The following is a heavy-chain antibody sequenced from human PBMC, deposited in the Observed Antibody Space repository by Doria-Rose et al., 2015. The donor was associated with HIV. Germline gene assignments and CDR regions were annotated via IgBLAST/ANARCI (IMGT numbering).Heavy chain of an antibody. D-gene: IGHD1-26*01. Sequence: VQLVESGPGLVKPSETLSLTCSVSGGSISHYYWSWIRQPPGKGLEYIGDIFYTGSTIYSPSLKSRVSVAIGTSKNKFSLRLSSVTAADTAVYYCARVLSGTYDYWGQGTLVTVSS. V-gene: IGHV4-59*01. CDR1: GGSISHYY. CDR3: ARVLSGTYDY. CDR2: IFYTGST. J-gene: IGHJ4*02.